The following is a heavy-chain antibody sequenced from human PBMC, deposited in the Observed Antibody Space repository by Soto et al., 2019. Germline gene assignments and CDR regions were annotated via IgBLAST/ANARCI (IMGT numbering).Heavy chain of an antibody. CDR2: ISYDGGNE. J-gene: IGHJ4*02. D-gene: IGHD6-6*01. CDR3: AKGRQLDFDS. V-gene: IGHV3-30*18. Sequence: PGGSLRLSCAASGFTFTRYSMNWVRQAPGKGLEWVALISYDGGNEDYADSVKGRFTISRDNSENTLHLQMNTLRTEDTAVYYCAKGRQLDFDSWGQGTLVTVSS. CDR1: GFTFTRYS.